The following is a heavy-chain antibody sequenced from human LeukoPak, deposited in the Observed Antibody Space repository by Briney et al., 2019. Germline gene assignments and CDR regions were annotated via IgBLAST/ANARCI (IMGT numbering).Heavy chain of an antibody. CDR3: ARVVDRSSSWYEGGLDY. J-gene: IGHJ4*02. CDR1: GFTFSDYY. Sequence: GGSLRLSCAASGFTFSDYYMRWVRQAPGKGLDWVSYISSSGSTKYYADSVKGRFTISRDNAKNTLYLQMNSLRAEDTAVYYCARVVDRSSSWYEGGLDYWGQGTLVTVSS. V-gene: IGHV3-11*04. D-gene: IGHD6-13*01. CDR2: ISSSGSTK.